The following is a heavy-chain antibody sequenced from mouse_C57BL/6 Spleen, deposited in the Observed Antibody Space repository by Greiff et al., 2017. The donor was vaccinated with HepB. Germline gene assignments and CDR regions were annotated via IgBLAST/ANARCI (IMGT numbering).Heavy chain of an antibody. CDR3: ARSDYYGSNYWYFDV. V-gene: IGHV1-80*01. D-gene: IGHD1-1*01. Sequence: QVQLQQSGAELVKPGASVKISCKASGYAFSSYWMNWVKQRPGKGLEWIGQIYPGDGDTNYNGKFKGKATLTADKSSSTAYMQLSSLTSEDSAVYFCARSDYYGSNYWYFDVWGTGTTVTVSS. CDR2: IYPGDGDT. J-gene: IGHJ1*03. CDR1: GYAFSSYW.